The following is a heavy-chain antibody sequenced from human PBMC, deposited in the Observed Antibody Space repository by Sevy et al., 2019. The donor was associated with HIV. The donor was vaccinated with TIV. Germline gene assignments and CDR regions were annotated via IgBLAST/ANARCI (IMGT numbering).Heavy chain of an antibody. J-gene: IGHJ6*02. CDR2: VSSSSSYI. D-gene: IGHD2-2*01. CDR1: GFNFRTYN. V-gene: IGHV3-21*01. Sequence: GGSLRLSCAASGFNFRTYNMNWVRQAPGKGLEWVSSVSSSSSYIYYADSVKGRFTISRDNSKNTLFLQMNSLRAEDTAVYYCARGPLRYCTSTSCYEGDYYYYGMDVWGQGTTVTVSS. CDR3: ARGPLRYCTSTSCYEGDYYYYGMDV.